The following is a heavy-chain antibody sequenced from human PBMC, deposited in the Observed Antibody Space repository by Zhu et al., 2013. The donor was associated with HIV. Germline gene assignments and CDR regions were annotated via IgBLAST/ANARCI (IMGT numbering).Heavy chain of an antibody. D-gene: IGHD3-22*01. Sequence: QVQLVQSGAEVKKPGSSVKVSCQASGFTFSDYAIAWVRQAPGQRLEWMGGIYPIFPTANYAQTFLGRITIKADGSSSTVYMELSSLRSEDTAVYYCARVGYYDSRNNYLYYFDSWGQGTRVTVSS. CDR1: GFTFSDYA. J-gene: IGHJ4*02. V-gene: IGHV1-69*01. CDR3: ARVGYYDSRNNYLYYFDS. CDR2: IYPIFPTA.